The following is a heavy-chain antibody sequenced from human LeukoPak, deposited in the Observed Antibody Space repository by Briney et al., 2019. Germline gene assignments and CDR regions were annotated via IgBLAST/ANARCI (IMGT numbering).Heavy chain of an antibody. Sequence: PSETLSLTCTVSGGSISSGSYYWSWIRQPAGKGLEWIGRIYTSGSTNYNPSLKSRVTISVDTSKNQFSLKLSSVTAADTAVYCARSKDIRMGSKRGIEMDYWGQGTLVTVSS. CDR3: ARSKDIRMGSKRGIEMDY. D-gene: IGHD5-24*01. CDR2: IYTSGST. J-gene: IGHJ4*02. CDR1: GGSISSGSYY. V-gene: IGHV4-61*02.